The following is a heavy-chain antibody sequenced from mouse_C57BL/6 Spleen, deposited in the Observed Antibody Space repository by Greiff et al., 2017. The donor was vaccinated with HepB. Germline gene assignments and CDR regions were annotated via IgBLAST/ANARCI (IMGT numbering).Heavy chain of an antibody. D-gene: IGHD2-10*02. CDR2: IDPENGDT. CDR3: TTGEYGTLAY. Sequence: EVKLQESGAELVRPGASVKLSCTASGFNIKDDYMHWVKQRPEQGLEWIGWIDPENGDTEYASKFQGKATITADTSSNTAYLQLSSLTSEDTAVYYCTTGEYGTLAYWGQGTLVTVSA. V-gene: IGHV14-4*01. CDR1: GFNIKDDY. J-gene: IGHJ3*01.